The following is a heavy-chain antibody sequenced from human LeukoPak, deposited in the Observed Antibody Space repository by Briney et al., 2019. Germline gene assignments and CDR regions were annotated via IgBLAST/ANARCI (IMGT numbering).Heavy chain of an antibody. CDR3: AKTDLLELRYFDS. CDR1: GFTFSSYG. Sequence: PGGSLRLSCAASGFTFSSYGMHWVRQAPGKGLEWVAFIRYDGSNKYYADSVKGRFTIFRDNSRNTQYLYMSSLRDEDTAVYYCAKTDLLELRYFDSWGQGTLVTVSS. CDR2: IRYDGSNK. D-gene: IGHD1-7*01. V-gene: IGHV3-30*02. J-gene: IGHJ4*02.